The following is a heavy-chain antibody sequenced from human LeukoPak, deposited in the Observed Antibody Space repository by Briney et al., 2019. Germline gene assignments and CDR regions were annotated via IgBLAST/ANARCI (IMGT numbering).Heavy chain of an antibody. J-gene: IGHJ4*02. Sequence: PGRSLRLSCAASGFTLSTYGMHWVRQAPGKGLEWVAVISDGGSNQYYADSVKGRLTISRDNSKNTLYLQMNSLRPEDTAVYYCVRDKYRFDYWGQGTLVTVSS. D-gene: IGHD3-16*02. CDR2: ISDGGSNQ. CDR1: GFTLSTYG. V-gene: IGHV3-30*03. CDR3: VRDKYRFDY.